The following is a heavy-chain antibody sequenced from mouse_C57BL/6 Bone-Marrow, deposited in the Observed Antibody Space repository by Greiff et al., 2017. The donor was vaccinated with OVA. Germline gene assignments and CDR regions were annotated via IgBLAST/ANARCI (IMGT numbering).Heavy chain of an antibody. CDR2: INSDGGST. V-gene: IGHV5-2*01. Sequence: EVKLMESGGGLVQPGESLKLSCESHEYEFPSHDMSWVRKTPEKRLELVAAINSDGGSTYYPYPMERRFLISSAHTTKTLYLQMSSLRSEDTAWYDCARHPAYYGSTYVDDGGQGTTLTVSS. CDR1: EYEFPSHD. D-gene: IGHD1-1*01. CDR3: ARHPAYYGSTYVDD. J-gene: IGHJ2*01.